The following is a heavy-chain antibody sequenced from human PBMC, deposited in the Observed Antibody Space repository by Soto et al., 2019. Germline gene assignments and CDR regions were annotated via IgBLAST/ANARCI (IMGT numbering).Heavy chain of an antibody. CDR1: GYTFTSYA. J-gene: IGHJ4*02. D-gene: IGHD3-9*01. Sequence: QVQLVQSGAAVKKPGASVKVSCKASGYTFTSYAMHWVRQAPGQRLEWMGWINAGNGNTKYSQKFQGRVTITRDTSASTAYMELSSLRSEDTAVYYCARSIRYFDWYFDYWGQGTLVTVSS. CDR3: ARSIRYFDWYFDY. V-gene: IGHV1-3*01. CDR2: INAGNGNT.